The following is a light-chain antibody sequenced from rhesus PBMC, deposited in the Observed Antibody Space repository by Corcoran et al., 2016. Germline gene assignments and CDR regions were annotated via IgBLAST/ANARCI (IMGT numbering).Light chain of an antibody. V-gene: IGKV3-24*01. CDR3: RQHSSWPRT. CDR1: QSVSSS. CDR2: VAA. Sequence: EIVMTQSPATLSLSPGERATLSCRASQSVSSSLAWYHQKPGPTPRLLIYVAASRATGIPDRFSGRGSGTACTLTISSLEPADVPFYYCRQHSSWPRTFGQGTKVEIK. J-gene: IGKJ1*01.